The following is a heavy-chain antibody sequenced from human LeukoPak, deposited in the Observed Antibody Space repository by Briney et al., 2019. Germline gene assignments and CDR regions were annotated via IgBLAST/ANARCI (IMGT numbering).Heavy chain of an antibody. CDR3: ARTYCGSCPFDY. J-gene: IGHJ4*02. Sequence: GESLKISCKGSGYSFTNYWIAWVRQMPGKGLEWMGIIFPGNSDTTYSPSFQGQVTISADKSINTAYLQWSSLKASDTAMFYCARTYCGSCPFDYWGRGTLVTVSS. D-gene: IGHD2-2*01. CDR2: IFPGNSDT. CDR1: GYSFTNYW. V-gene: IGHV5-51*01.